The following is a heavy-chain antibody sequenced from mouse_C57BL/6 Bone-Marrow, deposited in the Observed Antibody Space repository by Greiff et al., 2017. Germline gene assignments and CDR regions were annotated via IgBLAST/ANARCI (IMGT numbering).Heavy chain of an antibody. D-gene: IGHD1-1*01. J-gene: IGHJ3*01. CDR2: INPSNGGT. CDR1: GYTFTSYW. Sequence: QVQLKESGTELVKPGASVKLSCKASGYTFTSYWMHWVKQRPGQGLEWIGNINPSNGGTNYNEKFKSKATLTVDKSSSTAYMQLSSLTSEDSAVYYCARSGYYGPFAYWGQGTLVTVSA. CDR3: ARSGYYGPFAY. V-gene: IGHV1-53*01.